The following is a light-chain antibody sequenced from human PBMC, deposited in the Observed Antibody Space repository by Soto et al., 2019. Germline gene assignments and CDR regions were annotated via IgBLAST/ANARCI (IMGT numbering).Light chain of an antibody. CDR1: QDILSW. CDR2: ASS. V-gene: IGKV1-12*01. J-gene: IGKJ3*01. CDR3: QHANTFPIT. Sequence: DIQMTQSPFSVSASVGDTVTITCRASQDILSWLAWYQQKPGEAPRLLIYASSNLQSGVPSRFSGSRSGTDFTLTISSLQPEDFATYYCQHANTFPITFGPGTRLDIK.